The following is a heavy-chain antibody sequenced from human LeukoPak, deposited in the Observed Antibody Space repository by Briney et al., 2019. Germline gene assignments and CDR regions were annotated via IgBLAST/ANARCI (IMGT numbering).Heavy chain of an antibody. Sequence: HAGGSLRLSCAASGFTFSTYGMHWVRQAPGKGLEWVAYIRYDGINKHYADSVKGRFTISRDTSKNTLYLEMSSLRGEDMAVYYCAKSHVIASYVGDYWGQGTLVTVSS. CDR1: GFTFSTYG. J-gene: IGHJ4*02. D-gene: IGHD2-21*01. CDR3: AKSHVIASYVGDY. V-gene: IGHV3-30*02. CDR2: IRYDGINK.